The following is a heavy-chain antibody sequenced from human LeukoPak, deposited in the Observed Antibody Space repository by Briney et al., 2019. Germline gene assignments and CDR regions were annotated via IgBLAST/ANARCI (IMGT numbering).Heavy chain of an antibody. CDR1: GGSFSGYY. CDR2: INHSGST. V-gene: IGHV4-34*01. D-gene: IGHD4-17*01. CDR3: ARGSRTVTTRLRAFDY. Sequence: PSETLSLTCAVYGGSFSGYYWNWIRQPPGKGLEWIGEINHSGSTNYNPSLKSRVTISVDTSKNQFSLKLSSVTAADTAVYYCARGSRTVTTRLRAFDYWGQGTLVTVSS. J-gene: IGHJ4*02.